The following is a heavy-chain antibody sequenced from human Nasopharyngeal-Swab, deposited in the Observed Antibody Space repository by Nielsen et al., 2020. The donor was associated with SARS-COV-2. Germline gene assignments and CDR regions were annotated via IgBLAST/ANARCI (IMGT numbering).Heavy chain of an antibody. D-gene: IGHD4-23*01. CDR2: IYYSGNT. J-gene: IGHJ6*03. CDR3: ARVAVVTPYYYYYMDV. Sequence: WIRQPPGKGLEWIGYIYYSGNTNYNPSLKSRVTISVDTSKNQFSLKLSSVTAADTAVYYCARVAVVTPYYYYYMDVWGKGTTVTVSS. V-gene: IGHV4-59*01.